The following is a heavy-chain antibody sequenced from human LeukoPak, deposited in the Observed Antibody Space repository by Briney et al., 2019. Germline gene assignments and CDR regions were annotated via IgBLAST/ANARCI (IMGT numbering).Heavy chain of an antibody. CDR3: AKAVLGGTTFDH. CDR1: GFTFSNSA. Sequence: PGGSLRLSCAASGFTFSNSAMNWVRQAPGKGPEWVSTISGSGDNTYYADSVKGRFTISRDNSKNTVYLQMNSLRVEDTAYYYCAKAVLGGTTFDHWGQGTLVTVSS. V-gene: IGHV3-23*01. CDR2: ISGSGDNT. J-gene: IGHJ4*02. D-gene: IGHD1-26*01.